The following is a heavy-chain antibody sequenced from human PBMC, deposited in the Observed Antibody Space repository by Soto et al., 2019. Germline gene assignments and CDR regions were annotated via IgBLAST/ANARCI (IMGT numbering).Heavy chain of an antibody. CDR1: GGSISSSSYY. Sequence: QLQLRESGPGLVKPSETLSLTCTVSGGSISSSSYYWGWIRQPPGKGLEWLGSIYFSGSTYYNPSLKSRVTISVDTSKNQFSLKLRSVTAADTAVFYCARLLKSTRAILGEIDYWGQGTLVTVSS. CDR3: ARLLKSTRAILGEIDY. J-gene: IGHJ4*02. CDR2: IYFSGST. V-gene: IGHV4-39*01. D-gene: IGHD3-16*01.